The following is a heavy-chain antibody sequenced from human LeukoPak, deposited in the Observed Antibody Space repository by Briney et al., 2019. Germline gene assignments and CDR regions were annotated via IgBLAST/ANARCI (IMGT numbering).Heavy chain of an antibody. CDR3: ARGRRSSGYYYGRFDY. CDR1: GYSISSGYY. Sequence: SETLSLTCTVSGYSISSGYYWGWIRQPPGKGLEWIGSIYHSGSTNYNPSLKSRVTISVDTSKNQFSLKLSSVTAADTAVYYCARGRRSSGYYYGRFDYWGQGTLVTVSS. J-gene: IGHJ4*02. V-gene: IGHV4-38-2*02. CDR2: IYHSGST. D-gene: IGHD3-22*01.